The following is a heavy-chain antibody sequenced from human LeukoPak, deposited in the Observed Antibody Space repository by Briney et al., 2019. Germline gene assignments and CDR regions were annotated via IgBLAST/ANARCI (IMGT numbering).Heavy chain of an antibody. D-gene: IGHD3-22*01. CDR3: ARVRNYYDNSGYYSSFDN. J-gene: IGHJ4*02. Sequence: PGGSLRLSCAASGFTFSSYEMNWVRQAPGKGLEWVSSISASDNSIDYADSVKGRFTISRDNAKNSLYLQMNSLRAEDTAVYYCARVRNYYDNSGYYSSFDNWGQGTLVTVSS. CDR1: GFTFSSYE. CDR2: ISASDNSI. V-gene: IGHV3-48*03.